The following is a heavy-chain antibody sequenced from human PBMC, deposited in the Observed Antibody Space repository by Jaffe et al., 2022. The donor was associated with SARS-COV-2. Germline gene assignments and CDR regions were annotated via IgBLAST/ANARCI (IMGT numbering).Heavy chain of an antibody. J-gene: IGHJ6*02. CDR1: GGSISSYY. Sequence: QVQLQESGPGLVKPSETLSLTCTVSGGSISSYYWSWIRQPPGKGLEWIGYIYYSGSTNYNPSLKSRVTISVDTSKNQFSLKLSSVTAADTAVYYCARHDDYGDYPRGRGYGMDVWGQGTTVTVSS. CDR3: ARHDDYGDYPRGRGYGMDV. CDR2: IYYSGST. V-gene: IGHV4-59*08. D-gene: IGHD4-17*01.